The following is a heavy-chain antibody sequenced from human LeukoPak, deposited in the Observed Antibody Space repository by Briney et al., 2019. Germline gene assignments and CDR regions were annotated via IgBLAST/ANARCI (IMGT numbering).Heavy chain of an antibody. D-gene: IGHD2-2*01. CDR3: ARGPGAMYFDF. CDR1: GGSIISYY. CDR2: IYYSGTT. V-gene: IGHV4-59*01. Sequence: SETLSLTCAVSGGSIISYYWSWLRQPPGKGLEWIGYIYYSGTTNYNPSLKSRVTISVDRSKSQFSLKLSSVTAADTAVYYCARGPGAMYFDFWGQGTLVTVSS. J-gene: IGHJ4*02.